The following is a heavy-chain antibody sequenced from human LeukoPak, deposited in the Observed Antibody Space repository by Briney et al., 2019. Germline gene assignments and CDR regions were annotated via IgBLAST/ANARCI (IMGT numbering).Heavy chain of an antibody. CDR1: GFTFSSYA. D-gene: IGHD6-19*01. J-gene: IGHJ4*02. CDR3: AKASNSGWYTNFDY. V-gene: IGHV3-23*01. CDR2: ISGSGGST. Sequence: GSLRLSCAASGFTFSSYAMSWVRQAPGKGLEWASAISGSGGSTYYADSVKGRFTISRDNSKNTLYLQMNSLRAEDTAVYYCAKASNSGWYTNFDYWGQGTLVTVSS.